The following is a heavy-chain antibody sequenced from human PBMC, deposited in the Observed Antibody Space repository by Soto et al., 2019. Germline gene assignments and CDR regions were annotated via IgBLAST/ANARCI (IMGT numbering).Heavy chain of an antibody. V-gene: IGHV1-18*01. J-gene: IGHJ4*02. CDR3: ARVGDIVLVPAADY. D-gene: IGHD2-2*01. CDR1: GYTFTSFS. Sequence: QVQLVQSGAEVKKPGASVKVSCKTSGYTFTSFSITWVRQAPGQALEWMGWISPYNGNTDYAQTLKGRVSMTTDTSTSTAYMDLRSLGPDDTAVYFCARVGDIVLVPAADYWGQGTLVTVSS. CDR2: ISPYNGNT.